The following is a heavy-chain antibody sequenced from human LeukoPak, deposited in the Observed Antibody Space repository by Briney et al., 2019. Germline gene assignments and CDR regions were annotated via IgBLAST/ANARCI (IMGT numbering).Heavy chain of an antibody. CDR2: IWYDGSKK. CDR3: AKFRGDYHGAYYYYMDV. J-gene: IGHJ6*03. Sequence: GGSLRLSCAASGFTFSSNGMHWVRQAPGKGLEWVAVIWYDGSKKYYADSVKGRFTISRDNSKNTLDLQMDSLRAEDTAVYYCAKFRGDYHGAYYYYMDVWGKGTTVTVSS. D-gene: IGHD4-11*01. CDR1: GFTFSSNG. V-gene: IGHV3-33*06.